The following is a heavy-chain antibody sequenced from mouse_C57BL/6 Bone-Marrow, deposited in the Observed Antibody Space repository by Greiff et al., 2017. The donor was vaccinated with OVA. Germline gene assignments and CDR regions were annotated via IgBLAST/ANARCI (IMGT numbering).Heavy chain of an antibody. CDR1: GFTFSSYG. J-gene: IGHJ3*01. Sequence: DVMLVESGGDLVKPGGSLKLSCAASGFTFSSYGMSWVRQTPDKRLEWVATISSGGSYTYYPDSVKGRFTISRDNAKNTLYLQMSSLKSEDTAMYYSVRHGGYMMVTGEFAYWGQGTLVTVSA. CDR2: ISSGGSYT. V-gene: IGHV5-6*02. CDR3: VRHGGYMMVTGEFAY. D-gene: IGHD2-3*01.